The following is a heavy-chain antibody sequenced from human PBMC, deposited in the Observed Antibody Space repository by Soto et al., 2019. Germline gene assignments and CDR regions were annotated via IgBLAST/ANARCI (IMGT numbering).Heavy chain of an antibody. V-gene: IGHV3-23*01. Sequence: EVQLLESGGGLVQPGGSLRLSCAASGFTFATYTMSWVRQTPGKGLEWVSAITGSDGRTYYADSVKGRFTISRNNSKNTLYLQMNSLGREDTAVYYCAKHAAVTSRGGFDYWGQGTLVTVSS. D-gene: IGHD6-25*01. CDR3: AKHAAVTSRGGFDY. CDR2: ITGSDGRT. CDR1: GFTFATYT. J-gene: IGHJ4*02.